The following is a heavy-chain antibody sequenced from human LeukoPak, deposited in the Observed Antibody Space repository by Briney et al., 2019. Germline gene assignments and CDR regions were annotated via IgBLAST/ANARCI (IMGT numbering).Heavy chain of an antibody. Sequence: TSETLSLTCTVSGYSISSGYYWGWIRQPPGKGLEWIGSIYHSGNSYYNPSLKSRVTISVDTSKNQFSLKLSSVTAADTAVYYCARAVRLGSFDPWGQGTLVTVSS. J-gene: IGHJ5*02. V-gene: IGHV4-38-2*02. D-gene: IGHD3-16*01. CDR1: GYSISSGYY. CDR2: IYHSGNS. CDR3: ARAVRLGSFDP.